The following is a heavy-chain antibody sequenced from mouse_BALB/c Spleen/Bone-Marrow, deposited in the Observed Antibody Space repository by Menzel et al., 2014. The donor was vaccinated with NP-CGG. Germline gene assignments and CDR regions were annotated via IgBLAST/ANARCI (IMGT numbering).Heavy chain of an antibody. CDR2: INPYNDGT. D-gene: IGHD3-2*01. Sequence: VQLQQSGPELVKPGASVKMSCKASGYTFTSYVMHWVKQKPGQGLEWIGYINPYNDGTKYNEKFKGKATLTSDKSSSTAYMELSSLTSEDSAVYYCARPRQLGLPYYFDYWGQGTTLSLL. J-gene: IGHJ2*01. V-gene: IGHV1-14*01. CDR3: ARPRQLGLPYYFDY. CDR1: GYTFTSYV.